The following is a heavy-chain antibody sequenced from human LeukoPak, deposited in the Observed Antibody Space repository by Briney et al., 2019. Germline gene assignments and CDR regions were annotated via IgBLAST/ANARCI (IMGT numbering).Heavy chain of an antibody. D-gene: IGHD5-18*01. CDR2: ISYDGSNK. CDR1: GFTFSSYG. J-gene: IGHJ4*02. V-gene: IGHV3-30*18. Sequence: GGSLRLSCAASGFTFSSYGMHWVRQAPGKGLEWMAVISYDGSNKYYADSVKGRFTISRDNSRNTLYLQMNSLRAEDTAVYYCAKERYGLVDYWGQGILVTASS. CDR3: AKERYGLVDY.